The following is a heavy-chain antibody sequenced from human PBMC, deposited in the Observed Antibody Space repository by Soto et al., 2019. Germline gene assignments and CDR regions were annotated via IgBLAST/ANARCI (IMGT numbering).Heavy chain of an antibody. J-gene: IGHJ5*01. D-gene: IGHD7-27*01. Sequence: ASVKVSCKASGYTFTSYDINWVRQTAGQGLEWMGWMSPKTANTGYAQKFQGRVTMTRSTSISTAYMELSSLTSEDTAVYYCTGGPPNSMFDSWGKGTAVPVSS. CDR3: TGGPPNSMFDS. CDR1: GYTFTSYD. V-gene: IGHV1-8*01. CDR2: MSPKTANT.